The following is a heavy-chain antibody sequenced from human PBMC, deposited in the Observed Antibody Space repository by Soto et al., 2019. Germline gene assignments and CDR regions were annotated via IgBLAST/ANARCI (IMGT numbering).Heavy chain of an antibody. CDR1: GLTVSTNF. Sequence: EVQVVESGGGLIQPGGSLRLSCAASGLTVSTNFMSWVRQAPGKGLEWVSVLYSGGDSDYADSVKGRFTISRDDSKNTLYLQMNSLRAEDTAVYFCARDRRDWNSQTYGMDVWGQVTTVTVSS. D-gene: IGHD1-1*01. CDR3: ARDRRDWNSQTYGMDV. CDR2: LYSGGDS. V-gene: IGHV3-53*01. J-gene: IGHJ6*02.